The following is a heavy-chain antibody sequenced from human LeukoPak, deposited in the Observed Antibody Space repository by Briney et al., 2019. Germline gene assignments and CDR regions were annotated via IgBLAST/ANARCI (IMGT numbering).Heavy chain of an antibody. CDR3: ARLADIVVVVAATTGGFDY. D-gene: IGHD2-15*01. CDR1: GFTFSSYW. Sequence: PGGSLRLSCAASGFTFSSYWMSWVRQAPGKGLEWVANIKQDGSEKYYVDSVKGRFTISRDNAKNSLYLQMNSLRAEDTAVYYCARLADIVVVVAATTGGFDYWGQGTLVTVSS. V-gene: IGHV3-7*01. J-gene: IGHJ4*02. CDR2: IKQDGSEK.